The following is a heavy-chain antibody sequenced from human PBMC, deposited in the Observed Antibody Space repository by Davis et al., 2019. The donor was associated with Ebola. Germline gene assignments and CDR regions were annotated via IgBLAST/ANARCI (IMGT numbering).Heavy chain of an antibody. D-gene: IGHD6-19*01. J-gene: IGHJ4*02. CDR1: GFTFNSYW. Sequence: LSLTCSASGFTFNSYWMSWVRQAPGKGLEWVSVIYSGGSTYYADSVKGRFTISRDNSKNTLYLQMNSLRAEDTAVYYCATGGAVAAIDYWGQGTLVTVSS. CDR3: ATGGAVAAIDY. V-gene: IGHV3-66*01. CDR2: IYSGGST.